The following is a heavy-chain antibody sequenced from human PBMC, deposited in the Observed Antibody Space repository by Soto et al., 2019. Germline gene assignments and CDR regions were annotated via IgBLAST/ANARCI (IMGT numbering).Heavy chain of an antibody. CDR1: GFTDSNNS. CDR2: IYSGGST. V-gene: IGHV3-66*01. D-gene: IGHD3-16*01. CDR3: AAYSHKGY. J-gene: IGHJ4*02. Sequence: EEQLVESGGDLVQPGGSLRLSCAASGFTDSNNSMSWVRQAPGKGLEWVSLIYSGGSTYYADSVKGRFTISRDSSKNTLYLQMNSLRAEDTAMYYCAAYSHKGYWGQGTLVTVSS.